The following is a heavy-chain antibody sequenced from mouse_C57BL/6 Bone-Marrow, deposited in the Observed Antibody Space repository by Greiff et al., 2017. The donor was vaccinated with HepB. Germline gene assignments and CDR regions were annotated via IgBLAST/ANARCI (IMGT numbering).Heavy chain of an antibody. CDR1: GYTFTSYT. Sequence: QVQLKESGAELARPGASVKMSCKASGYTFTSYTMHWVKQRPGQGLEWIGCINPSSGYTKYNQKFKDKATLTADKSSSTAYMQLSSLTSEDSAVYYCARYTRRDYAMDYWGQGTSVTVSS. V-gene: IGHV1-4*01. J-gene: IGHJ4*01. CDR2: INPSSGYT. CDR3: ARYTRRDYAMDY. D-gene: IGHD3-3*01.